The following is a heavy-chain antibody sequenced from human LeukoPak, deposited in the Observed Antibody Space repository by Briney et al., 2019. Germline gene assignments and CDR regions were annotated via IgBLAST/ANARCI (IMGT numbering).Heavy chain of an antibody. CDR2: IYYSGST. CDR3: ARLGDQGWFDP. J-gene: IGHJ5*02. CDR1: GGSISSYY. V-gene: IGHV4-59*01. Sequence: SETLSLTCTVSGGSISSYYWSWIRQPPGKGLEWIGYIYYSGSTNYNPSLKSRVTISVDTSKNQFSLKLSSVTAADTAVYYCARLGDQGWFDPWGQGTLVTVSS. D-gene: IGHD2-2*01.